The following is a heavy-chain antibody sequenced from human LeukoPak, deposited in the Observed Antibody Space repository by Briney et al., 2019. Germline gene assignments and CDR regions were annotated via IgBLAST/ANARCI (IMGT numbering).Heavy chain of an antibody. D-gene: IGHD1-26*01. V-gene: IGHV3-30*04. J-gene: IGHJ4*03. CDR1: GFTFSSYA. Sequence: GGSLRLSCAASGFTFSSYAMHWVRQAPGKGLEWVAVISYDGSNKYYADSVKGRFTISRDNSKNTLYLQMNSMRAEDTAVHYCARATYSGSYYFDYWGQGTMVTVSS. CDR3: ARATYSGSYYFDY. CDR2: ISYDGSNK.